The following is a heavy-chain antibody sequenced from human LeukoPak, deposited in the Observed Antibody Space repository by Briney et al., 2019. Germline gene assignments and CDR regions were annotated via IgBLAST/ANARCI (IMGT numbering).Heavy chain of an antibody. V-gene: IGHV1-18*01. CDR2: ISAYNGNT. CDR3: ARDGLETYYDILTGYTAVYYFDY. D-gene: IGHD3-9*01. J-gene: IGHJ4*02. CDR1: GYTFTSYG. Sequence: ASVKVSCKASGYTFTSYGISWVRQAPGQGLEWMGWISAYNGNTNYAQKLQGRVTMTTDTSTSTAYMELRSLRSDDTAVYYCARDGLETYYDILTGYTAVYYFDYWGQGTLVTVSS.